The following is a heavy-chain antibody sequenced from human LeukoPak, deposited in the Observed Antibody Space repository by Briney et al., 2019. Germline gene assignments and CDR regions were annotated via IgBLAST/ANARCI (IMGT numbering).Heavy chain of an antibody. D-gene: IGHD3-10*01. CDR1: GGSISSSSYY. Sequence: SETLSLTCTVSGGSISSSSYYWGWIRQPPGKGLEWIGSIYYSGSTYYNPSLKSRVTISVDTSKNQFSLKLSSVTASDTAVYYCARDTKQITMVRGVIIARRYFDYWGQGTLVTVSS. V-gene: IGHV4-39*07. CDR3: ARDTKQITMVRGVIIARRYFDY. J-gene: IGHJ4*02. CDR2: IYYSGST.